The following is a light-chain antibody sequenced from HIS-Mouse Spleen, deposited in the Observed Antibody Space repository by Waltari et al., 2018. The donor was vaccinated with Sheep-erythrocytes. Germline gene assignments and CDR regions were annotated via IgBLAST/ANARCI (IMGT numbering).Light chain of an antibody. V-gene: IGLV3-10*01. CDR2: EDS. CDR3: YSTDSSGNHRV. Sequence: SYELTQPPSVSVSPGQTARLTCSGDALPKKYASWYQQKSGQAPVLVIYEDSKRPSGIPERFSGSSSGTMATLTISGAQVEDEADYYCYSTDSSGNHRVFGTGTKVTVL. J-gene: IGLJ1*01. CDR1: ALPKKY.